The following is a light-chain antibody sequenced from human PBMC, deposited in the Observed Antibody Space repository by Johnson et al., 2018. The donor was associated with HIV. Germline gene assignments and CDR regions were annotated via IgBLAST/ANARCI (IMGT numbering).Light chain of an antibody. J-gene: IGLJ1*01. CDR2: KNN. CDR3: GTWDSSLSAGGV. Sequence: HSVLTQPPSVSAAPGQKVTISCSGSNSNIGNNYVSWYQQLPGTAPKLLIFKNNERPSGIPDRFFGSKSGTSATLGITGLQTGDEADYYCGTWDSSLSAGGVFGTGTKVTVL. CDR1: NSNIGNNY. V-gene: IGLV1-51*02.